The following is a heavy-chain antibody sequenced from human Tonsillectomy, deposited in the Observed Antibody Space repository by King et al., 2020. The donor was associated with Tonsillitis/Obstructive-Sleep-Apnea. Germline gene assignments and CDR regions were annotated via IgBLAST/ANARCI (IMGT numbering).Heavy chain of an antibody. D-gene: IGHD6-19*01. Sequence: VQLVESGSELKKPGASVKVSCKASGYTFSRYAMNWFRQAPGQGPEWMGWIHTNTGNPTYAQGFTGRFVFSLDTSVSTAYLQISNLKAEDTAVYYCARDAPEIVTVAGRDACDIWGQGTMVIVSS. J-gene: IGHJ3*02. V-gene: IGHV7-4-1*02. CDR1: GYTFSRYA. CDR3: ARDAPEIVTVAGRDACDI. CDR2: IHTNTGNP.